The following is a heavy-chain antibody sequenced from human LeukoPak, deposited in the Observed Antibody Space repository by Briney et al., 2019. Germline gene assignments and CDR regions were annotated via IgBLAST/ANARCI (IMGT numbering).Heavy chain of an antibody. CDR2: IHYSGST. CDR1: GASISSGDYF. J-gene: IGHJ4*02. CDR3: ARVVSDCGGARCYKGYLDY. V-gene: IGHV4-31*03. D-gene: IGHD2-2*02. Sequence: PSETLSLTCSVSGASISSGDYFWTWIRQHPGQGLEWIGYIHYSGSTYYNPSLRSRMIISVDTSKNQFSLQLSSVTAADTAVYYCARVVSDCGGARCYKGYLDYWGQGTLVTVSS.